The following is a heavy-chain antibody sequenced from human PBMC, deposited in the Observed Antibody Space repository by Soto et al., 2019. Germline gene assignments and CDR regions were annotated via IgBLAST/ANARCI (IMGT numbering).Heavy chain of an antibody. D-gene: IGHD2-15*01. CDR3: ARVPGRSGGSFYNCGVYTPDVLAI. V-gene: IGHV1-3*01. J-gene: IGHJ3*02. CDR1: GYTFTSYA. Sequence: ASVKVSCKASGYTFTSYAMHWVRQAPGQRLEWMGWINAGNGNTKYSQKFQGRVTITRDTSASTAYMELSSLRAEDTAVYYCARVPGRSGGSFYNCGVYTPDVLAICGQGSMVP. CDR2: INAGNGNT.